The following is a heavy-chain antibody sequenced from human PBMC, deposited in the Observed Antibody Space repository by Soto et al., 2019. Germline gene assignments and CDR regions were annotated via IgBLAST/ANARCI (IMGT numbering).Heavy chain of an antibody. CDR3: ARVLLSEYSSDGFDI. J-gene: IGHJ3*02. V-gene: IGHV1-46*01. CDR2: ITPGGTPT. Sequence: ASVKVSCKAFGYTFTRHYIHWVRQAPGQGLECMGGITPGGTPTTFAQKFQGRVTMTRDTYTRTVYMELISLRSEDTAVYYCARVLLSEYSSDGFDIWGQGTMVTVSS. CDR1: GYTFTRHY. D-gene: IGHD2-15*01.